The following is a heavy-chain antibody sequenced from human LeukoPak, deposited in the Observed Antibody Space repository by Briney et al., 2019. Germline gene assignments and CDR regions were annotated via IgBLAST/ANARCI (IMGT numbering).Heavy chain of an antibody. CDR2: IIPILGIA. Sequence: SVKVSWKASGGTFSSYAISWVRQAPGQGLEWMGRIIPILGIANYAQKFQGRVTITADKSTSTAYMELSSLRSEDTAVYYCARDLTGSSSPFDYWGQGTLVTVSS. CDR1: GGTFSSYA. J-gene: IGHJ4*02. D-gene: IGHD6-13*01. CDR3: ARDLTGSSSPFDY. V-gene: IGHV1-69*04.